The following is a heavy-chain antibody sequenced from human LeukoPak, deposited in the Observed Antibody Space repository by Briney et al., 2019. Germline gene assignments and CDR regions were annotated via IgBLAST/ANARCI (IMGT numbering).Heavy chain of an antibody. J-gene: IGHJ3*02. V-gene: IGHV3-30*18. CDR2: ISYDGSNK. D-gene: IGHD6-19*01. Sequence: PGRSLRLSCAASGFTFSSYGMHWVRPAAGKGLEWVAVISYDGSNKYYADSVKGRFTISRDNSKNTLYLQMNSLRAEDTAVYYCAKEKGSGWVHGAFDIWGQGTMVTVSS. CDR1: GFTFSSYG. CDR3: AKEKGSGWVHGAFDI.